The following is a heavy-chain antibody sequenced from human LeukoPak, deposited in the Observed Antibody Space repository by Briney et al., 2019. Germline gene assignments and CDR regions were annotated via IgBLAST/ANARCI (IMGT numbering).Heavy chain of an antibody. Sequence: ASVKVSCKASGYTFTSYGISGVRQAPGQGLECMGWISAYNGNTNYAQKLQGRVTMTTDTSTNTAYMELGSLRSDDTAVYYCATSSTNYCGGDCYHEGDAFDIWGQGTMVTVSS. CDR3: ATSSTNYCGGDCYHEGDAFDI. J-gene: IGHJ3*02. CDR1: GYTFTSYG. D-gene: IGHD2-21*02. CDR2: ISAYNGNT. V-gene: IGHV1-18*01.